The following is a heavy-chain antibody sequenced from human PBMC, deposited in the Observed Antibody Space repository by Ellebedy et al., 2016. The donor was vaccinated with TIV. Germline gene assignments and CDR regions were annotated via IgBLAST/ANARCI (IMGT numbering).Heavy chain of an antibody. Sequence: AASVKVSCKASGYTFSNYGVSWVRQAPGQGLEWMGWINVNKGYTTYAQKLQGRITMTTDTSTNTAYMDLRSLRSDDTAVYFCARGFYYDTSGYSQYYFDFWGQGTLVTVSS. CDR1: GYTFSNYG. CDR3: ARGFYYDTSGYSQYYFDF. V-gene: IGHV1-18*01. CDR2: INVNKGYT. J-gene: IGHJ4*02. D-gene: IGHD3-22*01.